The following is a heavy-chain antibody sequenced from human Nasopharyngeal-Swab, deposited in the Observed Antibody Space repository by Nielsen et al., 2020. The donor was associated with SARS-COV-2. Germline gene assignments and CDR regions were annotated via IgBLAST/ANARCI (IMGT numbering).Heavy chain of an antibody. CDR2: IYPGDSDT. CDR1: GYSFTSYW. Sequence: GESLKISCKGSGYSFTSYWIGWVRQMPGKGPEWMGIIYPGDSDTRYSPSFQGQVTISADKSISTAYLQWSSLKASDTAMYYCARREWELPRGNAFDIWGQGTMVTVSS. J-gene: IGHJ3*02. D-gene: IGHD1-26*01. CDR3: ARREWELPRGNAFDI. V-gene: IGHV5-51*01.